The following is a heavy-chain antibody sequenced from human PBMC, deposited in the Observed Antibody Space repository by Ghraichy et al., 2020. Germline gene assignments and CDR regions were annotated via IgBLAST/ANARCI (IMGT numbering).Heavy chain of an antibody. CDR3: AKASIRGWYSTISPYHFDL. V-gene: IGHV3-23*01. CDR1: GFSFNNYA. D-gene: IGHD6-19*01. J-gene: IGHJ4*02. CDR2: ISGSGLST. Sequence: GGSLRLSCAASGFSFNNYAMFWVRQAPGKGMEWVSAISGSGLSTNYADSVKGRFTISRDNAKNTLSVQMNSLRAEDTAVYYSAKASIRGWYSTISPYHFDLCGKGT.